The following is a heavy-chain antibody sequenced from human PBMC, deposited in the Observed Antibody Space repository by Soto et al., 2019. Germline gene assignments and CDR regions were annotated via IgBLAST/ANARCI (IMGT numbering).Heavy chain of an antibody. Sequence: KTSETLSLACTVSGGSISSYYWSWIRQPPGKGLEWIGYIYYSGSTNYNPSLKSRVTISVDTSKNQFSLKLSSVTAADTAVYYCASQNPEGWFDPWGQGTLVTSPQ. V-gene: IGHV4-59*08. CDR3: ASQNPEGWFDP. CDR2: IYYSGST. CDR1: GGSISSYY. J-gene: IGHJ5*02.